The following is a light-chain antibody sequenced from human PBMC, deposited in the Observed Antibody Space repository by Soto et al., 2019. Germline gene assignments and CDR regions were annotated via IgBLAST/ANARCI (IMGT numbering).Light chain of an antibody. CDR1: QSVSTN. J-gene: IGKJ3*01. CDR3: QQYNAWPLT. Sequence: EIVMTQSPATLSVSPGERATLSCRATQSVSTNFAWYQQKPGQAPRLLIYGASTRATGVPARFSGSGSGTEFTLTISSLQSEDFAVYYCQQYNAWPLTFGPGTKVDI. CDR2: GAS. V-gene: IGKV3-15*01.